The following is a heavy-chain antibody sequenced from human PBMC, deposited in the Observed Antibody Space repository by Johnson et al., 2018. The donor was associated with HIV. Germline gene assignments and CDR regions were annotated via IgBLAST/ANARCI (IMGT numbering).Heavy chain of an antibody. Sequence: VQLVESGGGVVQPGRSLRLSCAASGFTFSSYAMHWVRQAPGKGLEWVSGINWNGGSTGYADSVKGRFTISRDNAKNSLYLQMNSLRAEDTAVYYCARDRWSTIMGAFDIWGQGTMVTVSS. V-gene: IGHV3-20*04. J-gene: IGHJ3*02. D-gene: IGHD5/OR15-5a*01. CDR2: INWNGGST. CDR3: ARDRWSTIMGAFDI. CDR1: GFTFSSYA.